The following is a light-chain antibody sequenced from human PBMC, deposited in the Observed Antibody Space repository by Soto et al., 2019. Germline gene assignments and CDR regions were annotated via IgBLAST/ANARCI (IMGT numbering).Light chain of an antibody. J-gene: IGKJ3*01. Sequence: DLQMTQSPSSLSASVGDRVTITCQASQDITSYFNWYQHKPGKAPKLLIYDASILEAGVPPRFSGSGSGTDFTLTISSLQPEDVATYYCQHCDYLPIFGPGTTVDFK. CDR3: QHCDYLPI. CDR2: DAS. CDR1: QDITSY. V-gene: IGKV1-33*01.